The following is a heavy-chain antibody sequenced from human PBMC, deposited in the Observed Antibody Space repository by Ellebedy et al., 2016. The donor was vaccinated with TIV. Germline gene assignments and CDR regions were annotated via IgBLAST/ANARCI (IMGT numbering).Heavy chain of an antibody. Sequence: TFSRHWMSWVRQGPGKGLEYIGSVYYSGSPYYSPSFKSRVTLSADTSKNQFSLNLRTATAADTAVYYCARTDPWQPIDDWGQGILVSVSS. J-gene: IGHJ4*02. D-gene: IGHD2-21*02. CDR1: TFSRHW. V-gene: IGHV4-39*01. CDR3: ARTDPWQPIDD. CDR2: VYYSGSP.